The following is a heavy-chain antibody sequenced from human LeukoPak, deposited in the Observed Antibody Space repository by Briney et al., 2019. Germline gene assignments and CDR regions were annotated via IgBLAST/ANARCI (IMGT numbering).Heavy chain of an antibody. CDR2: IYHSGST. D-gene: IGHD3-10*01. CDR3: ARLPMVRGVIITGMDV. CDR1: GGSISSSNW. Sequence: SGTLSLTCAVSGGSISSSNWWSWVRPPPGKGLEWIGEIYHSGSTNYNPSLKSRVTISVDKSKNQFSLKLSSVTAADTAVYYCARLPMVRGVIITGMDVWGKGTTVTVSS. J-gene: IGHJ6*04. V-gene: IGHV4-4*02.